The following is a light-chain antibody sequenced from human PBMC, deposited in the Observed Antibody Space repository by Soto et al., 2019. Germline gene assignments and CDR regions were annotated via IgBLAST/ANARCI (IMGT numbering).Light chain of an antibody. CDR3: QQSYSTLT. Sequence: DIQMTQSPSSLSASVGDRVTITCRASRNINNFLNWYQQKPGKAPKLLIYAASSLQSGVPPRFSASGSGTDFTLTISSLQPDDFATYYCQQSYSTLTFGGGTKVEIK. V-gene: IGKV1-39*01. CDR2: AAS. J-gene: IGKJ4*01. CDR1: RNINNF.